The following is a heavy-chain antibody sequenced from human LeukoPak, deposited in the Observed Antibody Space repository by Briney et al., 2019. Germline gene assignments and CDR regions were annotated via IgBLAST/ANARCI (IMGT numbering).Heavy chain of an antibody. CDR3: ARLRYDSSGYSAFDI. CDR2: INHSGST. CDR1: GGSFSGYY. D-gene: IGHD3-22*01. Sequence: SETLSLTCAVYGGSFSGYYWSWIRQPPGKGLGWIGEINHSGSTNYNPSLKSRVTISVDTSKNQFSLKLSSVTAADTAVYYCARLRYDSSGYSAFDIWGQGTMVTVSS. J-gene: IGHJ3*02. V-gene: IGHV4-34*01.